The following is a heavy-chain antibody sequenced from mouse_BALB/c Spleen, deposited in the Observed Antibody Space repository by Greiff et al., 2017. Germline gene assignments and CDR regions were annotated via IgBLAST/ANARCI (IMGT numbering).Heavy chain of an antibody. V-gene: IGHV5-9-4*01. D-gene: IGHD1-1*01. Sequence: EVKLVESGGGLVKPGGSLKLSCAASGFAFSSYDMSWVRQTPEKRLEWVAEISSGGSYTYYPDTVTGRFTISRDNAKNTLYLEMSSLRSEDTAMYYCARDDGSSPFAYWGQGTLVTVSA. CDR1: GFAFSSYD. J-gene: IGHJ3*01. CDR2: ISSGGSYT. CDR3: ARDDGSSPFAY.